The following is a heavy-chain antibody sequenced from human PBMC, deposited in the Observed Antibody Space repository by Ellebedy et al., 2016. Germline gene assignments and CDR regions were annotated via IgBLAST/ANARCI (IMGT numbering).Heavy chain of an antibody. CDR1: GFIFNNYW. D-gene: IGHD3-3*01. Sequence: GGSLRLSCAASGFIFNNYWMSWVRQAPGKGLEWVTNIKQDGSEKNYVDSVKGRSTISRDNAKNSLSLQMNSLRDEDTAVYYCARDYYDSGNYYFDYWGQGTLVTVSS. V-gene: IGHV3-7*01. J-gene: IGHJ4*02. CDR3: ARDYYDSGNYYFDY. CDR2: IKQDGSEK.